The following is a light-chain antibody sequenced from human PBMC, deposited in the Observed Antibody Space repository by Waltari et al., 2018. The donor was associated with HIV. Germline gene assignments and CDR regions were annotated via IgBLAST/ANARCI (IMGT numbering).Light chain of an antibody. CDR1: NSTMGNNY. CDR2: DNN. Sequence: QSVLTQPPSVSAAPGQKVTIPSPGSNSTMGNNYVSWYQQLPGTAPKPLIYDNNKQPSGIPDRFSGSKTGTSATLGITGLQTGDEADYYCGSWDSSLSGVVFGGGTKLTVL. V-gene: IGLV1-51*01. CDR3: GSWDSSLSGVV. J-gene: IGLJ2*01.